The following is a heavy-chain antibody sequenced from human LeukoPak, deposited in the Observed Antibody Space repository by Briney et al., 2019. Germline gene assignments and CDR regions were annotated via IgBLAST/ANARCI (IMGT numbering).Heavy chain of an antibody. CDR2: IYYSGST. J-gene: IGHJ4*02. V-gene: IGHV4-30-4*08. D-gene: IGHD2-2*01. CDR3: ARAEPSSSTTFDY. CDR1: GGSISSGDYY. Sequence: ASQTLSLTCTVSGGSISSGDYYWSWIRQPPGKGLEWIGYIYYSGSTYYSPSLKSRVTISVDTSKNQFSLKLSSVTAADTAVYYCARAEPSSSTTFDYWGQGTLSPSPQ.